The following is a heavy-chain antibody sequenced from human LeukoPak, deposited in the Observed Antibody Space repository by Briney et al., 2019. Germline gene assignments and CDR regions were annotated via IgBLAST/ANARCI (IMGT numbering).Heavy chain of an antibody. D-gene: IGHD3-10*01. V-gene: IGHV3-64D*06. CDR1: GFTFSSCA. J-gene: IGHJ5*02. CDR2: ISSDGGST. CDR3: VKGLGFISSGSYTPIT. Sequence: GGSLRLSCAASGFTFSSCALHWVRQAPGKGLEYVSGISSDGGSTYYADSVKGRLTISRDNSKNTLYLQMSSLTAEDTAVYFCVKGLGFISSGSYTPITWGQGTLVTVSS.